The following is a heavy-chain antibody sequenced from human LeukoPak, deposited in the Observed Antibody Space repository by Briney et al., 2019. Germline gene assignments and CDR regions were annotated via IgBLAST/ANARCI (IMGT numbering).Heavy chain of an antibody. CDR3: ARDWDYYDSSGYYPTTYFDY. Sequence: ASVKVSCKASGYTFTSYDINWVRQATGQGLEWLGWMNPNSGNTGYAQKFQGRVTMTRNTSISTAYMELSSLRSEDTAVYYCARDWDYYDSSGYYPTTYFDYWGQGTLVTVSS. D-gene: IGHD3-22*01. CDR1: GYTFTSYD. J-gene: IGHJ4*02. CDR2: MNPNSGNT. V-gene: IGHV1-8*01.